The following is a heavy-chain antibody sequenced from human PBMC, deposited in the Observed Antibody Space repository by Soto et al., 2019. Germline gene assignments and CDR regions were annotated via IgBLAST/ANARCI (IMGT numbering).Heavy chain of an antibody. Sequence: EVQLLESGGGLVQSGGSLRLSCAASGFTFNIYAMSWVRQAPGKGLEWVSSTSGSGGSTWYADSVKGRFSISRDNSKNTLYLHMNSLRAEDTAVYYCAKISDASNYYGSEKYFDYWGQGTLVTVSS. V-gene: IGHV3-23*01. D-gene: IGHD3-22*01. CDR3: AKISDASNYYGSEKYFDY. CDR2: TSGSGGST. J-gene: IGHJ4*02. CDR1: GFTFNIYA.